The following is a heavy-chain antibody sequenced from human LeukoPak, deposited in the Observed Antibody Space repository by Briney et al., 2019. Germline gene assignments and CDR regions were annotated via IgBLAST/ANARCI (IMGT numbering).Heavy chain of an antibody. J-gene: IGHJ4*02. CDR2: IYHSGSI. D-gene: IGHD3-10*01. Sequence: PSETLSLTCAVSGGSISSGGYSWSWIRQPPGKGLEWIGYIYHSGSIYYNPSLKSRVTISVDRSKNQFSLKLSSVTAADTAVYYCARGGEAETFDYWGQGTLVTVSS. V-gene: IGHV4-30-2*01. CDR1: GGSISSGGYS. CDR3: ARGGEAETFDY.